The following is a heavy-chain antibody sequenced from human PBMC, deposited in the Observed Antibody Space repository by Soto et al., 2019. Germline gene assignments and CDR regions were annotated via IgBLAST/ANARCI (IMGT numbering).Heavy chain of an antibody. CDR3: AKGRYDFWSPYYFDS. D-gene: IGHD3-3*01. J-gene: IGHJ4*02. Sequence: AGGSLRLSCVGTGLNFDDFAMHWVRQAPGKGLEWVSGITWNSRVLAYANSVKGRFTISRDNARNSLYLQMDSLRDEDTALYYCAKGRYDFWSPYYFDSWVQGTLVTVSS. V-gene: IGHV3-9*01. CDR1: GLNFDDFA. CDR2: ITWNSRVL.